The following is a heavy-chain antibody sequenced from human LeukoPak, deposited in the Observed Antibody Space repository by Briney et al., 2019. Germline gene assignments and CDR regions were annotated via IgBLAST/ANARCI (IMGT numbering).Heavy chain of an antibody. V-gene: IGHV1-24*01. J-gene: IGHJ4*02. CDR2: FDPEDGET. Sequence: ASVKVSCKVSGYTLTELSMHWVRQAPGKGLEWMGGFDPEDGETIYAQKFQGRVTMTEDTSTDTAYMELSSLRSEDTAVYYCATKSIAARPSRYGAAAGTGGRYYFDYWGQGTLVTVSS. CDR1: GYTLTELS. D-gene: IGHD6-6*01. CDR3: ATKSIAARPSRYGAAAGTGGRYYFDY.